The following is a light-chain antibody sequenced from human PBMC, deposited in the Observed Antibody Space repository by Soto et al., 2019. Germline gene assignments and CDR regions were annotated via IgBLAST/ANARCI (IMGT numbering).Light chain of an antibody. CDR2: DAY. CDR3: QQYGSSPRLT. V-gene: IGKV3-20*01. J-gene: IGKJ4*01. CDR1: QSVTSSY. Sequence: EIVLTQSPDTLSLSPGERATLSCRASQSVTSSYLAWYQQRPGQAPRLLIYDAYSRATGIRAKFSGSGSGTDFTLTISRLEPEDFAVYYCQQYGSSPRLTFGGGTKVEIK.